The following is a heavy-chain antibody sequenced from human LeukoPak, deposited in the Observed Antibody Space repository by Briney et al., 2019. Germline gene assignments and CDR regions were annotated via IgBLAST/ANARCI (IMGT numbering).Heavy chain of an antibody. CDR2: INPNSGGT. CDR1: GYTFTGYY. CDR3: ARPVGSGWYQDAFDI. Sequence: ASVKVSCKASGYTFTGYYMHWVRQAPGQGLEWMGWINPNSGGTNYAQKFQGRVTMTRDTSISTAYMELSRLRSDDTAVYYCARPVGSGWYQDAFDIWGQGTMVTVSS. V-gene: IGHV1-2*02. D-gene: IGHD6-19*01. J-gene: IGHJ3*02.